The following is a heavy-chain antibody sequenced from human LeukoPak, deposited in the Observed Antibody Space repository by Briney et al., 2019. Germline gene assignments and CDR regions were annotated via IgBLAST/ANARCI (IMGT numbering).Heavy chain of an antibody. CDR2: IYYSGST. Sequence: SETLSLTCTVSGGSISSYYGSWIRQPPGKGLEWVGYIYYSGSTNYNPSLKSRVTISVDPSKSQFSLKLSSVTAADTAVYYCAREGNPDGAFDIWGQGTMVTVSS. J-gene: IGHJ3*02. V-gene: IGHV4-59*01. CDR3: AREGNPDGAFDI. CDR1: GGSISSYY. D-gene: IGHD3-10*01.